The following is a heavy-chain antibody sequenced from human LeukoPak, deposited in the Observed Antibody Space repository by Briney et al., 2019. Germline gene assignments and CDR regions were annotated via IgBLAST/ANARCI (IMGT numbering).Heavy chain of an antibody. CDR1: GGSFSGYY. Sequence: SETLSLTCAVYGGSFSGYYWSWIRQPPGKGLEWIGEINHSGGTNYNPSLKSRVTISVDTSKNQFSLKLSSVTAADTAVYYCARGGAARTYYYYYMDVWGKGTTVTVSS. D-gene: IGHD6-6*01. CDR2: INHSGGT. V-gene: IGHV4-34*01. CDR3: ARGGAARTYYYYYMDV. J-gene: IGHJ6*03.